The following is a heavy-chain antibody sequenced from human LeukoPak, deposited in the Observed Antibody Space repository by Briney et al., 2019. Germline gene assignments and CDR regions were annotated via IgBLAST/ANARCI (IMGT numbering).Heavy chain of an antibody. V-gene: IGHV4-61*02. CDR1: GGSVNSGRYY. Sequence: SQTLSLTCTVSGGSVNSGRYYWTWIRQPAGKGLEWIGSIYNTGSTYYNPSPKSRVTMSNYTSKNQFSLKLSSVTAADTAVYYCARNTSAWSPLGETQSAPHCFDSWGQGTLVTVSS. J-gene: IGHJ4*02. CDR2: IYNTGST. D-gene: IGHD6-19*01. CDR3: ARNTSAWSPLGETQSAPHCFDS.